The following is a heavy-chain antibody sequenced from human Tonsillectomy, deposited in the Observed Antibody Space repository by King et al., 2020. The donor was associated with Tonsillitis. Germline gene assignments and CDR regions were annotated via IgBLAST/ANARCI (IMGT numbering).Heavy chain of an antibody. D-gene: IGHD3-22*01. CDR2: IYYSGST. V-gene: IGHV4-39*01. CDR1: GGSISSSSYY. J-gene: IGHJ3*02. Sequence: QLQESGPGLVKPSETLSLTCTVSGGSISSSSYYWGWIRQPPGKGLAWIGSIYYSGSTYYNPSLKSRVTISVDTSKNQFSLKLSSVTAADTAVYYCASHREYYYDSKDAFDIWGQGTMVTVSS. CDR3: ASHREYYYDSKDAFDI.